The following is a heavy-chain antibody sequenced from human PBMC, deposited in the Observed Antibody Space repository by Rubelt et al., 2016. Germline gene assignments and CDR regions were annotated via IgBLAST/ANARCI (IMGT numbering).Heavy chain of an antibody. V-gene: IGHV1-8*01. CDR3: ARCLRPADY. J-gene: IGHJ4*02. CDR1: GYTFTSYD. CDR2: MNPNSGNT. Sequence: QVQLVQSGAEVKKPGASVKVSCKASGYTFTSYDINWVRQATGQGLEWMGWMNPNSGNTGYAQKFQGRVTMTRDTSINTAFMELSSLRSDDTAVYYCARCLRPADYWGQGTLVTVSS. D-gene: IGHD5/OR15-5a*01.